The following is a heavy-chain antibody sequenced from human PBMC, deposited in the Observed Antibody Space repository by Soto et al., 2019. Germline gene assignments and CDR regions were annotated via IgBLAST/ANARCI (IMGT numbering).Heavy chain of an antibody. J-gene: IGHJ6*02. Sequence: QVQLVQSGVEVKKPEASVKVSCKASGYTFSSSSICWVRQAPGQGLEWMGWINVYNGDTIYVQKYQGRVTMTTDTSTSTAYMELTSLTSDDAAFYYCARDIGGGEDVWGQGTTVSVSS. CDR2: INVYNGDT. CDR1: GYTFSSSS. V-gene: IGHV1-18*01. CDR3: ARDIGGGEDV. D-gene: IGHD3-16*01.